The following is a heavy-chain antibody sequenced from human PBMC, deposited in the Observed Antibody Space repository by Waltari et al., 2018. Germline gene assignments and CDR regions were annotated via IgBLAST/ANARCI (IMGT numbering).Heavy chain of an antibody. J-gene: IGHJ6*02. D-gene: IGHD3-10*01. Sequence: EVQLVESGGGLVQPGGSLRLSCAASGFTFSSYAMSWVRQAPGKGLEWVSYISSSGSTIYYADSVKGRFTISRDNAKNSLYLQMNSLRAEDTAVYYCAAPGSTMVRGANYYYYYGMDVWGQGTTVTVSS. CDR1: GFTFSSYA. CDR2: ISSSGSTI. V-gene: IGHV3-48*03. CDR3: AAPGSTMVRGANYYYYYGMDV.